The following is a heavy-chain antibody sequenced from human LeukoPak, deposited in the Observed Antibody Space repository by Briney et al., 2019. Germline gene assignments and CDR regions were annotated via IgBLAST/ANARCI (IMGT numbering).Heavy chain of an antibody. Sequence: ASVKVSCKASGYIFTNFYMHWVRQAPGQGLEWMGWINPNSGGTNYAQKFQGRVTMTRDTSISTAYMELSRLRSDDTAVYYCARVFPSWWFDYWGQGTLVTVSS. CDR3: ARVFPSWWFDY. CDR1: GYIFTNFY. V-gene: IGHV1-2*02. CDR2: INPNSGGT. J-gene: IGHJ4*02. D-gene: IGHD2-15*01.